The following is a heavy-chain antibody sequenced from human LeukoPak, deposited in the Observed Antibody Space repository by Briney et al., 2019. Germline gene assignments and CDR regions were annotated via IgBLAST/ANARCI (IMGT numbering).Heavy chain of an antibody. V-gene: IGHV3-9*01. J-gene: IGHJ3*02. CDR2: ISWNSGSI. CDR1: GFTFDDYA. CDR3: ARARQSGMTYDAFNI. D-gene: IGHD5-24*01. Sequence: GRSLRLSCAASGFTFDDYAMHWVRQAPGKGLEWVSGISWNSGSIGYADSVRGRFTISRDNAKNSLYLQMNSLRAEDTAVYYCARARQSGMTYDAFNIWGQGTMVTVSS.